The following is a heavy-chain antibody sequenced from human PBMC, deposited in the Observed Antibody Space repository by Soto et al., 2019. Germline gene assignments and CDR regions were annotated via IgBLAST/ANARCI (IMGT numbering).Heavy chain of an antibody. J-gene: IGHJ4*02. CDR1: GFSLSTSGVG. Sequence: QITLKESGPTLVKPTQTLTLTCTFSGFSLSTSGVGVGWIRQPPGKALEWLALIYWENDKRDSPFLKSRLTTTKDTSKNQGVLTMTNMDPVDTATYYCSHSPYSSSSYYFDYWCQGTLVTVSS. CDR2: IYWENDK. V-gene: IGHV2-5*02. D-gene: IGHD6-6*01. CDR3: SHSPYSSSSYYFDY.